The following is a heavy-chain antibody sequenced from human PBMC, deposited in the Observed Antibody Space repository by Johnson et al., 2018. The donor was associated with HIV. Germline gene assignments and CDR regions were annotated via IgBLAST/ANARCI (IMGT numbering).Heavy chain of an antibody. D-gene: IGHD5-12*01. V-gene: IGHV3-NL1*01. J-gene: IGHJ3*02. CDR1: GLTFSNYG. Sequence: QVQLVESGGGVVQPGGSLRLSCAASGLTFSNYGSHWVRQAPGKGLERVALLYSGGSTYYADSVKGRFTISRDNSKNTLYLQMNSLRAEDTAVYYCARFGYSGYEGDAFDIWGQGTMVTVSS. CDR3: ARFGYSGYEGDAFDI. CDR2: LYSGGST.